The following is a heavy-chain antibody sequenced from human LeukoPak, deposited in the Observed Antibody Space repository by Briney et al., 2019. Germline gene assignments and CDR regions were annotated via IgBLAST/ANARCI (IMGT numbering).Heavy chain of an antibody. CDR3: ARDRGPRTGFMVREAYDY. CDR2: IYSNGNT. Sequence: AASAFTVSNSFMSWVRQAPGKGLEWVSIIYSNGNTHYADSVKGRFSISRDDAKNTLYLQMSSLRAEDTAVYYCARDRGPRTGFMVREAYDYWGQGTLVTVSS. J-gene: IGHJ4*02. CDR1: AFTVSNSF. D-gene: IGHD3-10*01. V-gene: IGHV3-53*01.